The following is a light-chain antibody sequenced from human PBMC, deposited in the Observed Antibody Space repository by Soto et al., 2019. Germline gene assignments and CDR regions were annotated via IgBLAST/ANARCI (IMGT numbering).Light chain of an antibody. CDR1: QGIKND. J-gene: IGKJ4*01. Sequence: ALQMTQSPSSLSASVGDIVTITCQASQGIKNDLGWYQQKPGRAPKLLIYVASNLQSGVTSRFSGSGSGTDFTLTVSSLQPEDSATYYCLQDYSYSRTFGGGTKVEVK. CDR2: VAS. CDR3: LQDYSYSRT. V-gene: IGKV1-6*01.